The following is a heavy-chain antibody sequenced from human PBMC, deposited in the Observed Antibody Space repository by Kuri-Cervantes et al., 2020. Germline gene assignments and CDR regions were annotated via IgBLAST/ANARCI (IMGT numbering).Heavy chain of an antibody. D-gene: IGHD2-15*01. CDR1: GFPFSSDA. Sequence: GESLKISCAASGFPFSSDAMHWVRQAPGKGLEWVAAISYDGRNTHHADSVKGRFTISRDNSKNSLYLQMNSLRAEDTAVYYCAGGYCSGGSCYSVDYWGQGTLVTVSS. CDR2: ISYDGRNT. CDR3: AGGYCSGGSCYSVDY. J-gene: IGHJ4*02. V-gene: IGHV3-30*04.